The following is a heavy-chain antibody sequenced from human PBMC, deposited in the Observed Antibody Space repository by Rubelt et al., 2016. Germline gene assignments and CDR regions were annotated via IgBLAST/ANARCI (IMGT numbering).Heavy chain of an antibody. CDR3: AKARGVYDRCNYYGMDV. J-gene: IGHJ6*02. V-gene: IGHV3-30*18. CDR1: GFTFSSYG. CDR2: ISYDGSNK. Sequence: VQLVESGGGLVQPGGSLRLSCAASGFTFSSYGMHWVRQAPGKGLEWVAVISYDGSNKYYADSVKGRFTISRDNSKNTLYLQMSSLRAEDTAVYYCAKARGVYDRCNYYGMDVWGQGTTVTVSS. D-gene: IGHD2-8*01.